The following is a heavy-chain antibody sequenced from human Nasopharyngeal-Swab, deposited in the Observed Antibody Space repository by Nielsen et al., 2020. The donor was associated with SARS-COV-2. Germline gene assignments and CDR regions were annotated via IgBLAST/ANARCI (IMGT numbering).Heavy chain of an antibody. V-gene: IGHV1-2*06. CDR2: INPNSGGT. Sequence: ASVKVSCKASGYTFTGYYMHWVRQAPGQGLEWMGRINPNSGGTNYAQKFQGRVTMTRDTSISTAYMELSRLRSDDTAVYYCARVSGYYYYMGVWGKGTTVTVSS. J-gene: IGHJ6*03. CDR1: GYTFTGYY. CDR3: ARVSGYYYYMGV.